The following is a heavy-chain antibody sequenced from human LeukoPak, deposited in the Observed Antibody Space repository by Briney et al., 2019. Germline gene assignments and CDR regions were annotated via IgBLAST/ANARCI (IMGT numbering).Heavy chain of an antibody. D-gene: IGHD2-21*02. CDR3: ASTVVTDRGGY. CDR2: INHSGST. Sequence: SETLSLTCAVYGGSFSGYYWSWIRQPPGKGLEWIGEINHSGSTNYNPSLKSRVTISVDTSKNQFSLKLSSVTAADTAVYYCASTVVTDRGGYWGQGTLVTVSS. CDR1: GGSFSGYY. V-gene: IGHV4-34*01. J-gene: IGHJ4*02.